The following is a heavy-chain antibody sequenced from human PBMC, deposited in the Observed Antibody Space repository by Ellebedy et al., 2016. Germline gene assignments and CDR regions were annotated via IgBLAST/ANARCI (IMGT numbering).Heavy chain of an antibody. D-gene: IGHD3-16*01. Sequence: ASVKVSCKASGYTFTNYYMHWVRQAPGQGLEWMGIINPSGGTTSYAQKFQGRVTMTRDTSISTAYMELTRLRSDDTAMYYCVRDVTASRDYWGQGTLVTVSS. CDR1: GYTFTNYY. CDR2: INPSGGTT. J-gene: IGHJ4*02. V-gene: IGHV1-46*01. CDR3: VRDVTASRDY.